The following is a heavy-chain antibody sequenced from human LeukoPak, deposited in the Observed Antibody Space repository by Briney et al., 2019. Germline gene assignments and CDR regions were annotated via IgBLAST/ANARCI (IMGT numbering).Heavy chain of an antibody. D-gene: IGHD5-18*01. Sequence: ASVKVSCKVSGYTLTELSMHWVRQAPGKGLEWMGGFDPEDGETIYAQKFQGRVTITADESTSTAYMELSSLRSEDTAVYYCARGYSYGHYFDYWGQGTLVTVSS. V-gene: IGHV1-24*01. J-gene: IGHJ4*02. CDR2: FDPEDGET. CDR3: ARGYSYGHYFDY. CDR1: GYTLTELS.